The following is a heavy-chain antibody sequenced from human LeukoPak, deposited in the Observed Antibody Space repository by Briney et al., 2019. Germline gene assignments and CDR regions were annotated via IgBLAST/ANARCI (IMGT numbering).Heavy chain of an antibody. CDR1: GGSISSSSYY. CDR2: IYYSGST. V-gene: IGHV4-39*07. CDR3: ARRYCSGGSCYSERGAFDI. J-gene: IGHJ3*02. Sequence: SETLSLTCTVSGGSISSSSYYWGWIRQPPGRGLEWIGSIYYSGSTYYNPSLKSRVTISVDTSKNQFSLKLSSVTAADTAVYYCARRYCSGGSCYSERGAFDIWGQGTMVTVSS. D-gene: IGHD2-15*01.